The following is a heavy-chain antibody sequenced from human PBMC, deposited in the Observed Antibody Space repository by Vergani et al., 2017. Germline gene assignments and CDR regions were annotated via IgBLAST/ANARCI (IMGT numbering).Heavy chain of an antibody. V-gene: IGHV1-2*02. J-gene: IGHJ6*02. D-gene: IGHD3-9*01. Sequence: QVQLVQSGAEVKKPGASVKVSCKASGYTFTGYYMHWVRQAPGQGLEWMGWINPNSGGTNYAQKFQGRVTMTRDTSISPAYMELSRIRSDDTAVYYCARDPGRVILTGYYSLSHYYYGMYVWGQGTTVTVSS. CDR3: ARDPGRVILTGYYSLSHYYYGMYV. CDR2: INPNSGGT. CDR1: GYTFTGYY.